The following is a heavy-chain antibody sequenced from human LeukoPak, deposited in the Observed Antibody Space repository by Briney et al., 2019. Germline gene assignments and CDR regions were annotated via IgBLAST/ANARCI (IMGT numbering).Heavy chain of an antibody. D-gene: IGHD2-15*01. CDR2: IYYSGST. V-gene: IGHV4-59*08. Sequence: SETLSLTCTVSGGSISSYYWSWIRQPPGKGLEWIGYIYYSGSTNYNPSLKNRVTISVDTSKNQFSLKLSSVTAADTAVYYCARVVNWFDPWGQGTLVTVSS. J-gene: IGHJ5*02. CDR3: ARVVNWFDP. CDR1: GGSISSYY.